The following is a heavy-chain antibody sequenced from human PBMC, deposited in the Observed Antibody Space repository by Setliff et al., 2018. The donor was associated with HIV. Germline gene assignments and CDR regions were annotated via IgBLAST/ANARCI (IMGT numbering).Heavy chain of an antibody. J-gene: IGHJ3*02. Sequence: GASVKVSCKTSGYTFTGYYMHWVRQAPGQGLEWMGRINPNSGVTNYAQKFQDRVTMTRDTSSSTAYMDLRSLISDDTAVYYCARGGEWEHLVGFDAFDIWGQGTMVTVSS. CDR2: INPNSGVT. CDR1: GYTFTGYY. D-gene: IGHD6-6*01. V-gene: IGHV1-2*06. CDR3: ARGGEWEHLVGFDAFDI.